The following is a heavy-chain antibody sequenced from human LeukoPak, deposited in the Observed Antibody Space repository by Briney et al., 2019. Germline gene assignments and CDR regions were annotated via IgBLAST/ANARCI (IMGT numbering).Heavy chain of an antibody. J-gene: IGHJ4*02. V-gene: IGHV4-39*07. CDR3: ARGGYSGYDSLFDY. D-gene: IGHD5-12*01. CDR2: IYYSGST. Sequence: SETLSLTCTVSGGSISSYYWSWIRQPPGKGLEWIGSIYYSGSTYYNPSLKSRVTISVDTSKNQFSLKLSSVTAADTAVYYCARGGYSGYDSLFDYWGQGTLVTVSS. CDR1: GGSISSYY.